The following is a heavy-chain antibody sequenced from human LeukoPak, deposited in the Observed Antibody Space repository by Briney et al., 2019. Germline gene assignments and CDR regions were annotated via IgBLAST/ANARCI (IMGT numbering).Heavy chain of an antibody. CDR3: AREVWFGELSLGWFDP. V-gene: IGHV1-46*01. Sequence: ASVKVSCKASGYTFTSYHMHWVRQAPGQGLEWMGIINPSGGSTSYAQKFQGRVTMTRDTSTSTVYMELSSLRSEDTAVYYCAREVWFGELSLGWFDPWGQGTLVTVSS. CDR1: GYTFTSYH. CDR2: INPSGGST. J-gene: IGHJ5*02. D-gene: IGHD3-10*01.